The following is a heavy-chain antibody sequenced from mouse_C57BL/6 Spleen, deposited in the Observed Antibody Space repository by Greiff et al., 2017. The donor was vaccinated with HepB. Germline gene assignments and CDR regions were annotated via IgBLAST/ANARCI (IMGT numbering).Heavy chain of an antibody. Sequence: QVQLQQSGPELVKPGASVKISCKASGYAFSSSWMNWVKQRPGKGLEWIGRIYPGDGDTNYNGKFKGKATLTADKSSSKAYMQLSSLTSEDSAVYFCAREEGSTGTEAYWGQGTLVTVSA. J-gene: IGHJ3*01. CDR3: AREEGSTGTEAY. D-gene: IGHD4-1*02. CDR2: IYPGDGDT. V-gene: IGHV1-82*01. CDR1: GYAFSSSW.